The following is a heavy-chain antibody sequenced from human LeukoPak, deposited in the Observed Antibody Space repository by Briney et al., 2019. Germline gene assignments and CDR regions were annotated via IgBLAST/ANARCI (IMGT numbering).Heavy chain of an antibody. Sequence: GASVKVSCKASGYTFTSYGISWVRQAPGQGLEWMGWISAYNGNTNYAQKLQGRVTMTTDTSTSTAYMELRSLRSDDTAVYYCARVAILAYCGGDCYSLPYYFDYWGQGTLVTVSS. CDR2: ISAYNGNT. D-gene: IGHD2-21*02. V-gene: IGHV1-18*01. CDR3: ARVAILAYCGGDCYSLPYYFDY. J-gene: IGHJ4*02. CDR1: GYTFTSYG.